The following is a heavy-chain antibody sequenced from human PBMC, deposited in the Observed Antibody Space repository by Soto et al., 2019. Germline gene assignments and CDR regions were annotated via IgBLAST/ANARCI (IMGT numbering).Heavy chain of an antibody. CDR1: GFTFSSYG. J-gene: IGHJ2*01. CDR2: IWYDGSNK. Sequence: GGSPRLSCAASGFTFSSYGMHWVRQAPGKGLEWVAVIWYDGSNKDYAESVKGRFTISRDNSRNTVYLQMNSLRAEDTAVYYCARYFDLWGRGTLVTVSS. CDR3: ARYFDL. V-gene: IGHV3-33*01.